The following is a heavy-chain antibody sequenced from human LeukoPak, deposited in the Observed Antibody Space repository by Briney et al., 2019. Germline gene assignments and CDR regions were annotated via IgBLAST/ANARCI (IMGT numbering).Heavy chain of an antibody. Sequence: GGSLRLSCAASGFTFSSYGMLWVRQAPGKGLEGVSVIYSGGSTYYADSVKGRFTISRDNSKNTLYLQMNSLRAEDTAVYYCARRGGYCTNGVCFPRFDYWGQGTLVTVSS. J-gene: IGHJ4*02. V-gene: IGHV3-66*02. D-gene: IGHD2-8*01. CDR3: ARRGGYCTNGVCFPRFDY. CDR2: IYSGGST. CDR1: GFTFSSYG.